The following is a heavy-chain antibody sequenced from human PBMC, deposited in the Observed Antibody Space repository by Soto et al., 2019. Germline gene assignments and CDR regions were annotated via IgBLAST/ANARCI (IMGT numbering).Heavy chain of an antibody. CDR2: IYYSGST. Sequence: QPQLQESGPGLVKPSQTLSLTCTVSGGSISSGVYYWSWIRQHPGKGLEWIGYIYYSGSTYYNSSLKSRVTIPVDTSKNQFSLQLRSVTAADPAVYYCARDESGYASSACWGPGTLVTVSS. J-gene: IGHJ4*02. D-gene: IGHD5-12*01. V-gene: IGHV4-31*03. CDR3: ARDESGYASSAC. CDR1: GGSISSGVYY.